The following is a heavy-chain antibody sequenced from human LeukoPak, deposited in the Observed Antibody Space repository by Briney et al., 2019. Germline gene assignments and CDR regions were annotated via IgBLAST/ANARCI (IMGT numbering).Heavy chain of an antibody. Sequence: PGGSLRLSCAASGFTFSSYEINWVRQAPGKGLEWVSYISSSGSTIYYADSVKGRFTISRDNAKNSLYLQMNSLRAEDTAVYYCARSSPQYSGYALNWGQGTLVTVSS. CDR3: ARSSPQYSGYALN. CDR1: GFTFSSYE. D-gene: IGHD5-12*01. J-gene: IGHJ4*02. V-gene: IGHV3-48*03. CDR2: ISSSGSTI.